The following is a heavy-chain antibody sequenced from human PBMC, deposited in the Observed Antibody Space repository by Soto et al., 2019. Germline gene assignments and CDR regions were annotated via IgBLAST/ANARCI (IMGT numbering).Heavy chain of an antibody. Sequence: QVQLVASGGGVVQPVRSLRLSCAASGFTFSSYAMHWVRQAPGKGLEWVAVISYDGSNKYYADSVKGRFTISRDNSKNTRYLQMNSLRAEDTAVYYCARDRRVNWFDPWGQGTLVTVSS. J-gene: IGHJ5*02. CDR3: ARDRRVNWFDP. D-gene: IGHD6-13*01. CDR1: GFTFSSYA. V-gene: IGHV3-30-3*01. CDR2: ISYDGSNK.